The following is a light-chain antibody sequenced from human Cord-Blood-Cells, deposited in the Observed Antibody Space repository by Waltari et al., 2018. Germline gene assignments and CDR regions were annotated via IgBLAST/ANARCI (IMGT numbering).Light chain of an antibody. CDR3: QQYYSTPLT. CDR1: VSVVYSSKNKNY. V-gene: IGKV4-1*01. J-gene: IGKJ4*01. CDR2: WAS. Sequence: DIVTTQAPDSLAVSRGSGLTMHSKSSVSVVYSSKNKNYLAWSQQKPGQPPKLLIYWASTRESGVPDRFSGSGSGTDFTRTISSLQAEDVAVYYCQQYYSTPLTFGGGTKVEIK.